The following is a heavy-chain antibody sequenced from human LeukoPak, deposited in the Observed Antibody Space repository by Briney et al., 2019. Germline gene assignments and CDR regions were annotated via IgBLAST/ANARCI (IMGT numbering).Heavy chain of an antibody. CDR2: IYYSGST. V-gene: IGHV4-59*08. CDR1: GGSISSYY. J-gene: IGHJ5*02. D-gene: IGHD3-16*02. Sequence: SETLSLTCTVSGGSISSYYWSWIRQPPGKGLEWIGYIYYSGSTNYNPSLKSRVTISVDTSKNQFSLRLSSVTASDAAVYYCAGHIGGPSRPGPWGPGTLVFVPS. CDR3: AGHIGGPSRPGP.